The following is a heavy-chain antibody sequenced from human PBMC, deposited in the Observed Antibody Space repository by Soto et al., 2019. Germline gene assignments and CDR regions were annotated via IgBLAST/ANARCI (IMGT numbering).Heavy chain of an antibody. CDR2: IYYSGST. V-gene: IGHV4-30-4*01. J-gene: IGHJ5*02. CDR3: ARDGGYDFWSGFNWFDP. D-gene: IGHD3-3*01. Sequence: PSETLSLTCTVSGGSISSGDYYWGWIRQPPGKGLEWIGYIYYSGSTYYNPSLKSRVTISVDTSKNQFSLKLSSVTAADTAVYYCARDGGYDFWSGFNWFDPWGQGTLVTVSS. CDR1: GGSISSGDYY.